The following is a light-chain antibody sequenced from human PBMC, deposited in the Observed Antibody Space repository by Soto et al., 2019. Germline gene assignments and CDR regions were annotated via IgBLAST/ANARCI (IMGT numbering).Light chain of an antibody. Sequence: EIVLTQSAGTLSLSPGARATLSCRASQSVSSSYLAWYQQKTGQAPRLXSYGASSRATGIPDRFSGSGSGTDFTLTISRLEPEDFAVYYCQQYGSSQITFGQGTRLEIK. V-gene: IGKV3-20*01. CDR2: GAS. CDR1: QSVSSSY. CDR3: QQYGSSQIT. J-gene: IGKJ5*01.